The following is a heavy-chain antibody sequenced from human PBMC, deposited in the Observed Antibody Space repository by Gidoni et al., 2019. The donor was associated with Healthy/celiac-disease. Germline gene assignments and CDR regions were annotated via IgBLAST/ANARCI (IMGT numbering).Heavy chain of an antibody. Sequence: EVQLVESGGGLVKPWGSLRLSCAASGFTFSSYSMNWVRQAPGKGLEWVSSISSSSSYIYYADSVKGRFTISRDNAKNSLYLQMNSLRAEDTAVYYCARDKGDSSGYSDYWGQGTLVTVSS. J-gene: IGHJ4*02. D-gene: IGHD3-22*01. CDR2: ISSSSSYI. CDR1: GFTFSSYS. V-gene: IGHV3-21*01. CDR3: ARDKGDSSGYSDY.